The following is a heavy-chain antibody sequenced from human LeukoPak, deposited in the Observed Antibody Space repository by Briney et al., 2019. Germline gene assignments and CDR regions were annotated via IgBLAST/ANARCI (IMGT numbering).Heavy chain of an antibody. CDR2: IRSSGSPM. J-gene: IGHJ4*02. V-gene: IGHV3-48*01. CDR1: GFTFSSYS. Sequence: GGSLRLSCAASGFTFSSYSMNWVRQATGKGLEWVSNIRSSGSPMYYADSAKGRFTISRDNAKNSLYLQMDSLRAEDTAVYYCARDRDWSFDYWGQGTLVTVSS. D-gene: IGHD3/OR15-3a*01. CDR3: ARDRDWSFDY.